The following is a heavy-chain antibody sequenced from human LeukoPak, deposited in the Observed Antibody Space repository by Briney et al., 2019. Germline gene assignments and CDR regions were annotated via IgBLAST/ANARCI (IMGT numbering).Heavy chain of an antibody. Sequence: GGSLRLSCAASGFTFSSYGMSWVRQAPGKGLEWVSAISGSGGTIYYADSVKGRFTISRDNAKNSLYLQMNSLRAEDTAVYYCARDHDSSSCPYFDYWGQGTLVSVSS. CDR1: GFTFSSYG. CDR2: ISGSGGTI. D-gene: IGHD6-13*01. V-gene: IGHV3-23*01. CDR3: ARDHDSSSCPYFDY. J-gene: IGHJ4*02.